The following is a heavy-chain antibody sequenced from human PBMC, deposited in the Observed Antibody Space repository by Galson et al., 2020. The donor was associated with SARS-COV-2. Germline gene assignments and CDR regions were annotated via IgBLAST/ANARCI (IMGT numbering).Heavy chain of an antibody. CDR3: ARSEGDIVVGPAAMSGMDV. D-gene: IGHD2-2*01. J-gene: IGHJ6*02. CDR2: ISYDGSNK. CDR1: GFTFSSYA. V-gene: IGHV3-30-3*01. Sequence: GESLKISCAASGFTFSSYAMHWVRQAPGKGLEWVAVISYDGSNKYYADSVKGRFTISRDNSKNTLYLQMNSLRAEDTAVYYCARSEGDIVVGPAAMSGMDVWGQGTTVTVSS.